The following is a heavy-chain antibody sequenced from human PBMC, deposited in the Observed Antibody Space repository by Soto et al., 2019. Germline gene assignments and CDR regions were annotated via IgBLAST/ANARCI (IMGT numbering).Heavy chain of an antibody. J-gene: IGHJ4*02. D-gene: IGHD5-18*01. CDR3: AKDSALNVDTAMAK. Sequence: EVQLVESGGVVVQHGGSLRLSCAASGFTFDDYTMHWVRQAPGKGLEWVSLISWDGGSTYYADSVKGRFTISRDNSKNSLYLQMNSLRTEDTALYYCAKDSALNVDTAMAKWGQGTLVTVSS. CDR2: ISWDGGST. V-gene: IGHV3-43*01. CDR1: GFTFDDYT.